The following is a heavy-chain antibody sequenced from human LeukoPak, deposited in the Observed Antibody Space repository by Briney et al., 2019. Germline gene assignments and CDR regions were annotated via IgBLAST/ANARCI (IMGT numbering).Heavy chain of an antibody. V-gene: IGHV3-9*01. CDR2: ISWNSGSI. CDR3: AKEYGGNSWDY. J-gene: IGHJ4*02. CDR1: GFTFDDYA. Sequence: PGGSLRPSCAASGFTFDDYAMHWVRQAPGKGLEWVSGISWNSGSIGYADSVKGRFTISRDNAKNSLYLQMNSLRAEDTALYYCAKEYGGNSWDYWGQGTLVTVSS. D-gene: IGHD4-23*01.